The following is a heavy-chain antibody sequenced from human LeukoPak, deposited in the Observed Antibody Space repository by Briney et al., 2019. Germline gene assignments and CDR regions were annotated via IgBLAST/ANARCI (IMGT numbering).Heavy chain of an antibody. CDR2: INPNSGGT. J-gene: IGHJ4*02. CDR1: GYTFTGYY. Sequence: ASVKVSCKASGYTFTGYYMHWVRQAPGQGLEWMGWINPNSGGTNYAQEFQGRVTMTRDTSISTAYMELSRLRSDDTAVYYCARVSSGWSRAPFDYWGEGTLVTVSS. D-gene: IGHD6-19*01. CDR3: ARVSSGWSRAPFDY. V-gene: IGHV1-2*02.